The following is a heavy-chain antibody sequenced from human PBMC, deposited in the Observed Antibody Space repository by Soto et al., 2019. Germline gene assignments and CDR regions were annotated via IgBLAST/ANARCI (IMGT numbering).Heavy chain of an antibody. Sequence: PSETLSLTCTVSGGSISNYFCNWIRQPAGKGLEWIRRIDNSGSTNYNPSLKSRITMSADTSRNQFSLKLNSVTAADTAVYYCARGGQDFWSGPFNYWGQGALVTVSS. CDR1: GGSISNYF. J-gene: IGHJ4*02. CDR2: IDNSGST. V-gene: IGHV4-4*07. D-gene: IGHD3-3*01. CDR3: ARGGQDFWSGPFNY.